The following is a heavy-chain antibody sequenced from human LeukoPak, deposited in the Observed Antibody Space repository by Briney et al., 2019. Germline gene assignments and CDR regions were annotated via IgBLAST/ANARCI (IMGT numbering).Heavy chain of an antibody. CDR3: AKCTTGNAHYPIDC. V-gene: IGHV3-23*01. J-gene: IGHJ4*02. CDR1: GFTFSNYA. Sequence: QPGGSLRLSCAASGFTFSNYAMSWVRQAPGKGLEWVSAVSASGGFTYYADSVKGRFTISRDNSRNTLYLQMNSLRAGDSAVFYCAKCTTGNAHYPIDCWGQGALVTVSS. D-gene: IGHD4-17*01. CDR2: VSASGGFT.